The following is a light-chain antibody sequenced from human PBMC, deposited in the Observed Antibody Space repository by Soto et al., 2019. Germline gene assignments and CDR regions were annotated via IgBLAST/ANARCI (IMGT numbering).Light chain of an antibody. CDR2: KDT. V-gene: IGLV3-25*03. Sequence: SYELTQPPSVSVSPGQTAEITCSGDPLPKQFAYWYQRKPGQAPLLDISKDTERPSGIPERFSGSSSGTTVTLTVSGVQAEDEADYYCQSADYSGTYVVFGGGTKLTVL. CDR3: QSADYSGTYVV. CDR1: PLPKQF. J-gene: IGLJ2*01.